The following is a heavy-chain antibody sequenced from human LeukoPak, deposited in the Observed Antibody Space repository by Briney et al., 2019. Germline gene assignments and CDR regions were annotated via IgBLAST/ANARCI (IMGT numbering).Heavy chain of an antibody. V-gene: IGHV3-21*01. CDR2: ISTSSSYI. D-gene: IGHD1-20*01. CDR3: ARDVNWNYCDY. CDR1: GFTFSYYG. Sequence: GGSLRLSCAVSGFTFSYYGMNWVRQAPGKGLEWVSFISTSSSYIYYADSVKGRFTISRDNAKNSLNLQMNSLRAEDTAVYYCARDVNWNYCDYWGHGTLVTVSS. J-gene: IGHJ4*01.